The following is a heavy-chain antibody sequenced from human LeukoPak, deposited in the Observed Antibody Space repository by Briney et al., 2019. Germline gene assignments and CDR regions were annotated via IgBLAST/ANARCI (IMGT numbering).Heavy chain of an antibody. Sequence: SVKVSCKASGGTFSSYAISWVRQAPGQGLEWMGGIIPIFGTANYAQKFQGRVTITTDESTGTAYMELSSLRSEDTAVYYCARVTYCSSTSCYPYYFDYWGQGTLVTVSS. D-gene: IGHD2-2*01. V-gene: IGHV1-69*05. CDR1: GGTFSSYA. CDR3: ARVTYCSSTSCYPYYFDY. J-gene: IGHJ4*02. CDR2: IIPIFGTA.